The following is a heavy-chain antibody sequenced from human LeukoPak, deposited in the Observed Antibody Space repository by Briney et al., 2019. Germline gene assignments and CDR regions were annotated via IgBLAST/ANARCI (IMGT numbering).Heavy chain of an antibody. D-gene: IGHD2-15*01. V-gene: IGHV3-48*01. CDR3: ARDEIRYCSGGSCYFGNY. CDR1: GFPFRNYV. Sequence: GGSLRLSCAASGFPFRNYVMSWVRQAPGKGLEWVSYINHNGETIYYADSVKGRFTISRDNSKNTLYLQMNSLRAEDTAVYYCARDEIRYCSGGSCYFGNYWGQGTLVTVSS. J-gene: IGHJ4*02. CDR2: INHNGETI.